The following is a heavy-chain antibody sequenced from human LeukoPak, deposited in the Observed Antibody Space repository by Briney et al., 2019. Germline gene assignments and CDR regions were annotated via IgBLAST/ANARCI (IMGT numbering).Heavy chain of an antibody. CDR2: MNPNSGNT. D-gene: IGHD3-10*01. J-gene: IGHJ4*02. Sequence: ASMKVSCKASGYTFTSYDINWVRQATGQGLEWMGWMNPNSGNTGYAQKFQGRVTMTRNTSISTAYMELSSLRSEDTAVYYCARGCRTVRGVIRITYYFDYWGQGTLVTVSS. CDR1: GYTFTSYD. V-gene: IGHV1-8*01. CDR3: ARGCRTVRGVIRITYYFDY.